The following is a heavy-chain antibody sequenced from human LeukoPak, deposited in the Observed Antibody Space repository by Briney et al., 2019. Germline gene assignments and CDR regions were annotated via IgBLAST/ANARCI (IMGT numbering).Heavy chain of an antibody. V-gene: IGHV3-11*01. Sequence: GGSLRLSCAASGFTFSDYYMSWIRQAPGKGLEWVSYISSSGSTIYYADSVKGRFTISRDNAKNSLYPQMSSLRAEDTAVYYCARDQGDYVAGVDYWGQGTLVTVSS. CDR3: ARDQGDYVAGVDY. CDR2: ISSSGSTI. J-gene: IGHJ4*02. D-gene: IGHD4-17*01. CDR1: GFTFSDYY.